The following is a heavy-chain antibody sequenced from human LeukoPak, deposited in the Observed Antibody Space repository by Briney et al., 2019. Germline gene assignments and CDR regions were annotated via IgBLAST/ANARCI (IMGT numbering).Heavy chain of an antibody. J-gene: IGHJ5*02. V-gene: IGHV4-34*01. D-gene: IGHD3-10*01. Sequence: SETLSLTCAVYGGSFSGYYWSWIRQPPGKGLEWIGEINHSGSTNYNPSLKSRVTISVDTSKNQFSLKLSSVTAADTAVYYCARGRGFGGSGELSPWGQGTVVTVSS. CDR3: ARGRGFGGSGELSP. CDR2: INHSGST. CDR1: GGSFSGYY.